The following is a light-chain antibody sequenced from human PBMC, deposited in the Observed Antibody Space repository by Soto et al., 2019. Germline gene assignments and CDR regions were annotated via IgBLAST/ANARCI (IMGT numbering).Light chain of an antibody. V-gene: IGLV2-8*01. CDR3: SSYTDNSTLV. CDR1: SSDVGGFSY. J-gene: IGLJ1*01. CDR2: EVS. Sequence: QSALTQPPSASGSPGQSVAISCTGTSSDVGGFSYVSWYQQHPGKAPKLMIYEVSKRPSGVPARFSGSKSGNTASLTVSGLQAEDEADYYCSSYTDNSTLVFGTGTKLTVL.